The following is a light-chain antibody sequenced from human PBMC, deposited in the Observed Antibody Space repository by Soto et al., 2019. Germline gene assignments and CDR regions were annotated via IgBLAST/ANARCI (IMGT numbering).Light chain of an antibody. J-gene: IGKJ4*01. Sequence: EIVLTQSPVTLSLSPGERATLSCRASQSVGSYFAWYQQKPGQAPRLLIYDASSRATGIPARFSGRGSGTDFTLTISCLEPEDFAVYYCQQRSDWPSTFGGGTRVEIK. V-gene: IGKV3-11*01. CDR1: QSVGSY. CDR2: DAS. CDR3: QQRSDWPST.